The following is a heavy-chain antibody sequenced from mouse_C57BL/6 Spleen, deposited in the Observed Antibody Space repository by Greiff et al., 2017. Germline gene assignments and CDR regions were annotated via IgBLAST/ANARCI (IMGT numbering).Heavy chain of an antibody. CDR2: ISSGGSYT. Sequence: EVKLQESGGDLVKPGGSLKLSCAASGFTFSSYGMSWVRQTPDKRLEWVATISSGGSYTYYPDSVKGRFTISRDNAKNTLYLQMSSLKSEDTAMYYCARRLYYDYDDYAMDDWGQGTSVTVSS. CDR1: GFTFSSYG. CDR3: ARRLYYDYDDYAMDD. V-gene: IGHV5-6*01. D-gene: IGHD2-4*01. J-gene: IGHJ4*01.